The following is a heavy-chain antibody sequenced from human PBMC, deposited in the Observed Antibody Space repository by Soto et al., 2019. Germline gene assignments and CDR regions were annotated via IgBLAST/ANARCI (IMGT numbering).Heavy chain of an antibody. V-gene: IGHV4-34*01. Sequence: QVQLQQWGAGLLKPSETLSLTCAVYGGSFSHYYWTWIRQPPGKGLEWIGEINHSGSTNYNPSLTSRVTISVDTSKNQVSLRLSSVTAADTAVYYFARQEANEQGNAFDIWGQGTVVTFSS. D-gene: IGHD1-1*01. CDR2: INHSGST. CDR3: ARQEANEQGNAFDI. CDR1: GGSFSHYY. J-gene: IGHJ3*02.